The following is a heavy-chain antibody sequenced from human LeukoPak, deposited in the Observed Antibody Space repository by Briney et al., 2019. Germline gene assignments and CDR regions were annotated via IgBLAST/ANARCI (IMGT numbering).Heavy chain of an antibody. CDR1: GDSISSDY. CDR3: ARNWNYVDY. J-gene: IGHJ4*02. V-gene: IGHV4-4*07. CDR2: IYTTGST. D-gene: IGHD1-1*01. Sequence: SETLSLTCSVSGDSISSDYWSWIRQLAGKGLEWIGRIYTTGSTNYNPSLKSRVTMSIDTSKNQFSLKLNSVTAADTAVYYCARNWNYVDYRGQGSLVTVSS.